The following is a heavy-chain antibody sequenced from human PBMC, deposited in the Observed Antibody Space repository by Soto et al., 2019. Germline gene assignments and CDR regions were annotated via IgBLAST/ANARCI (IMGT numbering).Heavy chain of an antibody. CDR3: ARASWDRVRGGKECDY. CDR1: GYTVTNDY. CDR2: INPSTATT. D-gene: IGHD3-10*01. V-gene: IGHV1-46*01. Sequence: QVQLVQSGAEVKKPGASVKVSCKASGYTVTNDYMHWVRQAPGQGLEWMGIINPSTATTSYSQKCQVRVTRTSATSTSTVHMELSRLRSDDTAVYYCARASWDRVRGGKECDYWGQGTLVTVSS. J-gene: IGHJ4*02.